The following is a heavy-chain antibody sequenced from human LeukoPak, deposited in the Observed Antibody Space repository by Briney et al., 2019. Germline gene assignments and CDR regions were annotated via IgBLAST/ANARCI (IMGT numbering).Heavy chain of an antibody. D-gene: IGHD1-26*01. V-gene: IGHV4-59*01. Sequence: KPSETLSLTCTVSGGSISNYYRSWIRQPPGKGLEWIGYIYYSGRTNYNPSLKSRLTISVDTSKNQFSLKLRSVTAADTAVYYCARDGVGATTHFDYWGQGTLVTVSS. CDR3: ARDGVGATTHFDY. CDR2: IYYSGRT. J-gene: IGHJ4*02. CDR1: GGSISNYY.